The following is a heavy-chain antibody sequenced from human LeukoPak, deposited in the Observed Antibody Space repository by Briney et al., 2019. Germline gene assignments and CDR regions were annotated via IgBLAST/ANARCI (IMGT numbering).Heavy chain of an antibody. V-gene: IGHV3-74*01. J-gene: IGHJ4*02. CDR2: INGDGYSI. D-gene: IGHD6-19*01. CDR1: GCPFSRYA. Sequence: GGTLFLPCSASGCPFSRYAMCWVRPAPGKGLVWLSRINGDGYSISYADSVKGRFTISRDNAKKMLYLQMNSLRAEDTAMYYCARGEAVAGNDHWGQGIRVTVSS. CDR3: ARGEAVAGNDH.